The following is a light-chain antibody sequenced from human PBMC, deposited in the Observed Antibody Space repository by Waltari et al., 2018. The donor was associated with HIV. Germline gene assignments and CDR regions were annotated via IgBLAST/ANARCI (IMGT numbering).Light chain of an antibody. J-gene: IGLJ2*01. CDR1: SSNFGAGYD. CDR3: QSYDTSLGVVV. V-gene: IGLV1-40*01. Sequence: QSVLTQPPSMSGAPGQRVTISCTGSSSNFGAGYDVHWYQQLPRATPRLLIYGNIYRPSGVPDRFSGSRSGTSASLAITGLPAEDEADYYCQSYDTSLGVVVFGGGTRLTVL. CDR2: GNI.